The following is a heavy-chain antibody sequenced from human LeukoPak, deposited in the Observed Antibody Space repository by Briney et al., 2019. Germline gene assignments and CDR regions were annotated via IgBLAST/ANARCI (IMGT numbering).Heavy chain of an antibody. D-gene: IGHD3-22*01. CDR1: GFTFSSYA. CDR3: AKDRYYYDSSGPILFDY. J-gene: IGHJ4*02. CDR2: IYSGGST. Sequence: GGSLRLSCAASGFTFSSYAMSWVRQAPGKGLEWVSVIYSGGSTYYADSVKGRFTISRDNSKNTLYLQMNSLRAEDTAVYYCAKDRYYYDSSGPILFDYWGQGTLVTVSS. V-gene: IGHV3-23*01.